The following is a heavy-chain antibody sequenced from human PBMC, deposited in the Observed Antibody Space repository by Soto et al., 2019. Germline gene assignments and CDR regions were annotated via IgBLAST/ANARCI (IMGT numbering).Heavy chain of an antibody. CDR1: GGSISSYY. V-gene: IGHV4-59*01. D-gene: IGHD3-22*01. J-gene: IGHJ4*02. CDR3: ARDIYDSSGYYPQPIGY. CDR2: IYYSGST. Sequence: SETLSLTCTVSGGSISSYYWSWIRQPPGKGLEWIGYIYYSGSTNYNPSLKSRVTISVDTSKNQFSLKLSSVTAADTAVYYCARDIYDSSGYYPQPIGYWGQGTLVTVSS.